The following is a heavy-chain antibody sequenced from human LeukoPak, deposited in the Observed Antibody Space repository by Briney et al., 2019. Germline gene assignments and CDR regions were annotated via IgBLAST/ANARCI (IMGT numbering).Heavy chain of an antibody. CDR2: INPNSGGT. CDR3: VVPDYYGSGSYWI. CDR1: GYTFTGYY. J-gene: IGHJ4*02. D-gene: IGHD3-10*01. V-gene: IGHV1-2*02. Sequence: GASVKVSCKASGYTFTGYYMHWVRQAPGQGLEWMGWINPNSGGTNYAQKFQGRVTMTRDTSISTAYMELSRLRSDDTAVYYCVVPDYYGSGSYWIWGQGTLVTVSS.